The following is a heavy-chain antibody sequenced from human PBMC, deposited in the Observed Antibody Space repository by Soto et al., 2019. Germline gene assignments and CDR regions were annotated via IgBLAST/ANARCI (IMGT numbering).Heavy chain of an antibody. CDR2: IYPGDSGT. V-gene: IGHV5-51*01. J-gene: IGHJ6*02. CDR3: ARHGLVQEQQQQGGMVV. CDR1: GYSFTSYW. Sequence: GESRKISCKGSGYSFTSYWIGWVRQMPGKGLEWMGIIYPGDSGTRYSPSFQGQVTISADKSISTAYLQWSSLKASDTAMYSCARHGLVQEQQQQGGMVVWGQGTTVTVAS. D-gene: IGHD6-6*01.